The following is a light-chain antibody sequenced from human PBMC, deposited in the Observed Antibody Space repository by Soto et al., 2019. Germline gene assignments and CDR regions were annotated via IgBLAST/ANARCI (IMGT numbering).Light chain of an antibody. CDR3: QQYKTGRT. CDR2: EAS. CDR1: QTISSW. J-gene: IGKJ1*01. V-gene: IGKV1-5*03. Sequence: DIQMTQSPSTLSGSVGDRVTITCRASQTISSWLAWYQQKPGKDPKLQIDEASTLKSGAPSSISGSGSGTEITITISGQQSEDVADYYCQQYKTGRTFGQGTKVDI.